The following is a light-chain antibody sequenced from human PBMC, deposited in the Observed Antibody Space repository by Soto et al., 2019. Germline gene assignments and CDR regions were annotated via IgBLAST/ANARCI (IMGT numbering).Light chain of an antibody. J-gene: IGLJ1*01. CDR3: CAYVGSRSYV. Sequence: QSVLTQPASVSGSPGQSITISCTGASSDIGGYNYVSWYQQHPGKAPKLMIYEVSNRPSGVSNRFSGSKSDNTASLTISGLQAEEEAHYFCCAYVGSRSYVFGTGTKVTVL. CDR1: SSDIGGYNY. V-gene: IGLV2-14*01. CDR2: EVS.